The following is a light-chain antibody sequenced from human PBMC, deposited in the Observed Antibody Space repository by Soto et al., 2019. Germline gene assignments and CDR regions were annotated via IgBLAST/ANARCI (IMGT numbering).Light chain of an antibody. CDR3: QQYNSYGT. CDR2: HAS. CDR1: QGISNW. J-gene: IGKJ1*01. Sequence: DIQMTQSPSTLSASIGDTVTVACRASQGISNWLAWYQQKPGKAPKLLIFHASSLESGVPSRFSGSGSGTEFTLTISSLQPDDFATYYCQQYNSYGTFGQGTKVDIK. V-gene: IGKV1-5*01.